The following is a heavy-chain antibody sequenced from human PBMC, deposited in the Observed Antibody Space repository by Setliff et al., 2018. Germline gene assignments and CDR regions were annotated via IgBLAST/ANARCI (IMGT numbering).Heavy chain of an antibody. Sequence: GASVKVSCATSGFTFSTYWMSWVRQAPGKGLEWVANIKGDDSERYYVDSVKGRFTVSRDNVKNSLFLQMDSLRVDDTAVYYCGRAGKPYAIDIWGQGTMVTVSS. V-gene: IGHV3-7*04. J-gene: IGHJ3*02. CDR3: GRAGKPYAIDI. CDR1: GFTFSTYW. CDR2: IKGDDSER.